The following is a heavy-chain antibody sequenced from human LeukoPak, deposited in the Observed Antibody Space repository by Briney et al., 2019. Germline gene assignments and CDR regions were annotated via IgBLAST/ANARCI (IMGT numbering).Heavy chain of an antibody. CDR1: GGSVTNYH. CDR2: FYIGGST. V-gene: IGHV4-4*07. Sequence: PSETLSLTCTVSGGSVTNYHWSWIRQPAGKGLEWIARFYIGGSTTYNPSLNGRATMSVDTSMNHFSLKLTSVTAADTAIYYCATVEVGTVDVFDIWGQGTMVTVSS. CDR3: ATVEVGTVDVFDI. J-gene: IGHJ3*02. D-gene: IGHD1-26*01.